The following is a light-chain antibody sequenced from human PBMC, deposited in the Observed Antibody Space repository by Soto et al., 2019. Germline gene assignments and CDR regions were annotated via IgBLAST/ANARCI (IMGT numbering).Light chain of an antibody. CDR3: CSYAGSYTVV. CDR1: SSDVGGYNY. J-gene: IGLJ2*01. Sequence: HSALTQPRSVSGSPGQSVTISCTGTSSDVGGYNYVSWYQQHPGKAPKLMIYDVSKRPSGVPDRFSGSKSGNTASLTISGRQAEDEADYNCCSYAGSYTVVFGGGTKLTVL. CDR2: DVS. V-gene: IGLV2-11*01.